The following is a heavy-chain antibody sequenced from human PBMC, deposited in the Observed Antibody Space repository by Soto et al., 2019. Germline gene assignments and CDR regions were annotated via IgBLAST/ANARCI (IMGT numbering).Heavy chain of an antibody. J-gene: IGHJ6*02. CDR3: ARDGQGLAPYALDV. D-gene: IGHD6-19*01. V-gene: IGHV3-33*01. CDR1: GFTFSGHA. Sequence: QVQLVESGGGVAQPGRSLRLSCTVSGFTFSGHAMHWVRQAPGKGLEWVTQIWYDGSNKYYAESVKGRFTISRDNSKNTLYLQMNGLRVEDTAVYYCARDGQGLAPYALDVWGQGPSVTVSS. CDR2: IWYDGSNK.